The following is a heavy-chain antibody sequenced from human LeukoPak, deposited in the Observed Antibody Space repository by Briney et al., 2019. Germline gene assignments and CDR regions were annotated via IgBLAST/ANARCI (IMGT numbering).Heavy chain of an antibody. D-gene: IGHD3-10*01. CDR1: GYTFTGYY. Sequence: GASVKVSCKASGYTFTGYYMHWVRQAPGQGLEWMGWINPNSGGTNYAQKFQGRVTMTRDTSISTAYMELSRLRSDDTAVYYCARAPLAMVRGVIIMGGGLGYWGQGTLVTVSS. V-gene: IGHV1-2*02. J-gene: IGHJ4*02. CDR2: INPNSGGT. CDR3: ARAPLAMVRGVIIMGGGLGY.